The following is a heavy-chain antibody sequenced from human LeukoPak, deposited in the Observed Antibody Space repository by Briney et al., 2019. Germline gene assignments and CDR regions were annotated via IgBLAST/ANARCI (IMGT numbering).Heavy chain of an antibody. CDR1: GYTLTELS. V-gene: IGHV1-24*01. J-gene: IGHJ4*02. Sequence: ASVKVSCKVSGYTLTELSMHWVRQAPGKGLDWMGGFDPEDGETINAQKFQGRVTLTEDTSTDTAYMELSSLRSEDTAVYYCATDLLTVTTSGVNDYWGQGTLVTVSS. D-gene: IGHD4-17*01. CDR3: ATDLLTVTTSGVNDY. CDR2: FDPEDGET.